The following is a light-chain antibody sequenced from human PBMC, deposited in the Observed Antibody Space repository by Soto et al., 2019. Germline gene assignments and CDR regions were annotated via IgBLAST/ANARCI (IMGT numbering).Light chain of an antibody. V-gene: IGKV1-5*01. CDR1: QTISNW. CDR3: ELYKFYWRT. CDR2: DAS. J-gene: IGKJ1*01. Sequence: QMILSPSTLSATAGDRVTITCRASQTISNWLAWYQQKPGKAPKLLIYDASSLESGVPSRVSGSGSWTECTRTIFSLHPDDFAAYNCELYKFYWRTFGQG.